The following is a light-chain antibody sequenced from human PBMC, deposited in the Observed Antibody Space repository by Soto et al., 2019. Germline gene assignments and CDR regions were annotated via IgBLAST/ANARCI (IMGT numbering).Light chain of an antibody. Sequence: EIVLTQSPGTLSLSPGERATLSCRASQSVSSNYLAWYQQKPGQAPRPLIYGASSRATGIPDRFSGSGAGTDFTLTISRLESEDFAVYYCQQYGSSTLTFGQGTKVEIK. CDR2: GAS. CDR3: QQYGSSTLT. V-gene: IGKV3-20*01. J-gene: IGKJ1*01. CDR1: QSVSSNY.